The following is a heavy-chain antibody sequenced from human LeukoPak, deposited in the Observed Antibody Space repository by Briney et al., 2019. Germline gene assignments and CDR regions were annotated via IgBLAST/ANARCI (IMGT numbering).Heavy chain of an antibody. CDR3: ARGLRAYYGSGSYIWFDP. CDR2: INPNSGGT. D-gene: IGHD3-10*01. Sequence: GASVTVSCKASGYTFTGYYMHWVRQAPGQGLEWMGWINPNSGGTNYAQKFQGRVTMTRDTSISTAYMELSRLRSDDTAVYYCARGLRAYYGSGSYIWFDPWGQGTLVTVSS. J-gene: IGHJ5*02. CDR1: GYTFTGYY. V-gene: IGHV1-2*02.